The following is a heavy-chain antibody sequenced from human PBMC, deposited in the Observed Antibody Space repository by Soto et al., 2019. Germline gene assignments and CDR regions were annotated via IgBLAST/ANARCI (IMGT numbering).Heavy chain of an antibody. J-gene: IGHJ5*02. CDR3: TKDAKFVDSYTGYFVNDL. V-gene: IGHV1-18*01. Sequence: ASVKVSCKASGYTFSNFGISWVRQAPGEGLEWMGWISPNSEKTKIAQRFQGRVTMTTDISTSTSYLELRGLTSDDTAVYYCTKDAKFVDSYTGYFVNDLWGHGAPATVSS. CDR2: ISPNSEKT. D-gene: IGHD3-9*01. CDR1: GYTFSNFG.